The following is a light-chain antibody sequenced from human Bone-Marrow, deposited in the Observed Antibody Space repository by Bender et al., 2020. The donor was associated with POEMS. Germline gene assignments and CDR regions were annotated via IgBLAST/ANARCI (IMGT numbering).Light chain of an antibody. J-gene: IGLJ1*01. CDR1: SSDVGGYDH. CDR3: SSYAGDNNL. CDR2: DVS. V-gene: IGLV2-14*03. Sequence: QSALTQPASVSGSPGQSITISCTGTSSDVGGYDHVSWYQHHPGKAPKLMIYDVSNRPSGVSNRFSGSKSAFTASLTVSGLQAEDEADYFCSSYAGDNNLFGTGTKVTV.